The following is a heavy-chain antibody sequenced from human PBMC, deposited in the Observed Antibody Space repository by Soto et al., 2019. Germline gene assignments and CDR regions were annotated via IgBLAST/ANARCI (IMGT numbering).Heavy chain of an antibody. Sequence: EVQLVESGGGLVQPGGSLRLSCSASGFTFSSYWRHWVRQVPGKVPVWVTRIKNDGSGTYYADSVKGRLTMSRDNAKNTVYLQMNSLRAEDTAVYYCVRGDGDYYDGNGYLGRHWGQGTLVTVSS. CDR3: VRGDGDYYDGNGYLGRH. V-gene: IGHV3-74*01. CDR2: IKNDGSGT. J-gene: IGHJ4*02. CDR1: GFTFSSYW. D-gene: IGHD3-22*01.